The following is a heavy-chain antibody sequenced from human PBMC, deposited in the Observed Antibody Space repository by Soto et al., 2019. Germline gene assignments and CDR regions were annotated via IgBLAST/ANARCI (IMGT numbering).Heavy chain of an antibody. Sequence: EVQLMESGGGLVQPGGSLRLSCAASGFTFSSYWMSWVRQAPGKGLEWVANIKQDGSEKYYVDSVKGRFTISRDNAKNSLYLQMNSLRAEDTAVYYCARDSELLWFGESTTDYYYYYGMDVWGQGTTVTVSS. CDR1: GFTFSSYW. J-gene: IGHJ6*02. V-gene: IGHV3-7*01. D-gene: IGHD3-10*01. CDR2: IKQDGSEK. CDR3: ARDSELLWFGESTTDYYYYYGMDV.